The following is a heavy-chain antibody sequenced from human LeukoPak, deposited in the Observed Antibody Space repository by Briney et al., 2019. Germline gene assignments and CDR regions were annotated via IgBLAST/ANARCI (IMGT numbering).Heavy chain of an antibody. J-gene: IGHJ4*02. D-gene: IGHD6-19*01. CDR1: GYTFTGYY. CDR2: INPNSGGT. Sequence: ASVKVSCKASGYTFTGYYMHWVRQAPGQGLEWMGWINPNSGGTNYAQKFQGRVTMTRDTSISTPYMQLSRLRSDDTAVYYCASSGSGIAVAATKSDYFDYWGQGTLVTVSS. V-gene: IGHV1-2*02. CDR3: ASSGSGIAVAATKSDYFDY.